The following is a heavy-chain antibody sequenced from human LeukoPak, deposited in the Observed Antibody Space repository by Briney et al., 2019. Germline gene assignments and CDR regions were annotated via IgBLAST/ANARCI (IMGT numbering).Heavy chain of an antibody. D-gene: IGHD2-2*01. CDR3: ARGCSSTSCYGMNWFDP. V-gene: IGHV1-18*01. Sequence: EASVKVSCKASGYTFTSYGISWVRQAPGQGLEWMGWISAYNGNTNYAQKLQGRVTMTTDTSTSTAYMELRSLRSDDTAGYYCARGCSSTSCYGMNWFDPWGQGTLVTVSS. J-gene: IGHJ5*02. CDR1: GYTFTSYG. CDR2: ISAYNGNT.